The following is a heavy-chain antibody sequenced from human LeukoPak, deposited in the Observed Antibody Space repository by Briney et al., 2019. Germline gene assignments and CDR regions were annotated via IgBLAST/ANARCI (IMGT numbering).Heavy chain of an antibody. CDR3: ARSHYDFWSDYSPFDY. CDR2: IYSGGST. J-gene: IGHJ4*02. CDR1: GFTVSSNY. V-gene: IGHV3-66*02. D-gene: IGHD3-3*01. Sequence: GGSLRLSCAASGFTVSSNYMSWVRQAPGKGLEWVSVIYSGGSTYYADSVKGRFTISRDNSKNTLYLQMNSLRAEDTAVYYCARSHYDFWSDYSPFDYWGQGTLVTVSS.